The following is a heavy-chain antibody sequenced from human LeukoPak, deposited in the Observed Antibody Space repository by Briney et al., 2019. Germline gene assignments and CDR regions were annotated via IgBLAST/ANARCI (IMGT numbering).Heavy chain of an antibody. V-gene: IGHV3-30*18. J-gene: IGHJ4*02. CDR3: AKDLSNNGRRGFDY. CDR1: GFTFSSYG. D-gene: IGHD2-8*01. Sequence: PGGSLRLSCAASGFTFSSYGMHWVRQAPGKGLEWVAVISYDGSNKYYADSVKGRFTISRDSSNNTLYLQLNSLRVEDTAVYYCAKDLSNNGRRGFDYWGQGTLVTVSS. CDR2: ISYDGSNK.